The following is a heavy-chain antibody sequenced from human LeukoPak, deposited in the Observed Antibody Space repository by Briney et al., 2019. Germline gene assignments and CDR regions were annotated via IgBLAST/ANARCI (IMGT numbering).Heavy chain of an antibody. Sequence: PSETLSLTCTVSGGSISSSRYYWGWIRQPPGKGLEWIGTIYYSGSTYYNPSLKSRVTISVDTSKNQFSLKLSSVTAADTAVYYCARVLTPMTTVTMSWFDPWGQGTLVTVSS. CDR3: ARVLTPMTTVTMSWFDP. V-gene: IGHV4-39*07. CDR1: GGSISSSRYY. J-gene: IGHJ5*02. CDR2: IYYSGST. D-gene: IGHD4-17*01.